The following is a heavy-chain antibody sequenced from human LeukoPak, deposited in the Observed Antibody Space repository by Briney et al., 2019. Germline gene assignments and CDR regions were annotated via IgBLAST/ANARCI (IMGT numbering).Heavy chain of an antibody. J-gene: IGHJ4*02. CDR3: ARDSIAGYSLSW. CDR2: TSHSGSP. CDR1: GGFIINGKW. D-gene: IGHD3-9*01. Sequence: SETLSLTCGVSGGFIINGKWWSWVRQPPGKGLEWIGETSHSGSPNYNPSLKGRLTISVDTAKNQFSSKLSSVTAADTAVYYCARDSIAGYSLSWWGQGTLVTVSS. V-gene: IGHV4/OR15-8*01.